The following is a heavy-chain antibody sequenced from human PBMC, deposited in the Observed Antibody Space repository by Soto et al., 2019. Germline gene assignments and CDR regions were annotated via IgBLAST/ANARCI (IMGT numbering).Heavy chain of an antibody. Sequence: SVKVSCKASGGTFSSYAISWVRQAPGQGLEWMGGIIPIFGTTNYAQKFQGRVTITADESTSTAYMELSSLRSEDTAVYYCAREATYYYDSSGYRSPFQPWGQGTLVTVPS. V-gene: IGHV1-69*13. CDR3: AREATYYYDSSGYRSPFQP. J-gene: IGHJ1*01. CDR1: GGTFSSYA. CDR2: IIPIFGTT. D-gene: IGHD3-22*01.